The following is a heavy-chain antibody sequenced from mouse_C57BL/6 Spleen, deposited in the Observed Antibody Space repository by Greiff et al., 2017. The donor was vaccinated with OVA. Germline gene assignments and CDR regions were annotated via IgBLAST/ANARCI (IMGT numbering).Heavy chain of an antibody. CDR3: ASTGSSYGYFDV. CDR1: GYTFTSYW. CDR2: IDPSDSET. D-gene: IGHD1-1*01. Sequence: QVQLQQSGAELVRPGSSVKLSCKASGYTFTSYWMHWVKQRPIQGLEWIGNIDPSDSETHYNQKFKDKATLTVDKSSSTAYMQLSSLTSEDSAVYYCASTGSSYGYFDVWGTGTTVTVSS. J-gene: IGHJ1*03. V-gene: IGHV1-52*01.